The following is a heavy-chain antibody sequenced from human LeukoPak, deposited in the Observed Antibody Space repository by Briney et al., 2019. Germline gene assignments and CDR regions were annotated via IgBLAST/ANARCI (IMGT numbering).Heavy chain of an antibody. D-gene: IGHD5-24*01. CDR1: GFTFSSYS. J-gene: IGHJ4*02. CDR3: ARVLESEMATIGATDY. V-gene: IGHV3-21*01. CDR2: ISSGNSYI. Sequence: PGGSLRLSCAASGFTFSSYSMNWVRQAPGKGLEWVSSISSGNSYIYYAASVKGRFTISRDNPKNSLYLQMNSLRAEDTAVYYCARVLESEMATIGATDYWGQGTLVTVSS.